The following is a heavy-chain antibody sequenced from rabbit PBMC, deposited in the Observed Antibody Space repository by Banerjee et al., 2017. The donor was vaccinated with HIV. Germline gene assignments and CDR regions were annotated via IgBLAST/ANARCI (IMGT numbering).Heavy chain of an antibody. D-gene: IGHD4-2*01. V-gene: IGHV1S40*01. J-gene: IGHJ4*01. Sequence: QSLEESGGGLVKPEGSLTLTCTASGFSFTNKYVMCWVRQAPGKGLELIACISTYDGITYYASWAKGRFTISKTSSTVTLQMTSLTDADTATYFCARDYTGNRPYYFNLWGPGPLVTVS. CDR1: GFSFTNKYV. CDR2: ISTYDGIT. CDR3: ARDYTGNRPYYFNL.